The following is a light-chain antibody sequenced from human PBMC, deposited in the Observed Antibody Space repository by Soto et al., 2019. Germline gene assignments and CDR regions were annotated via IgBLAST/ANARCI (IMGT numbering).Light chain of an antibody. CDR1: QSVGCN. CDR3: QQYKIWPEG. V-gene: IGKV3-15*01. J-gene: IGKJ4*01. CDR2: GAS. Sequence: EIVMPQSPATLSVSPGERAALSCRASQSVGCNVAWYQQKPGQAPRLLIYGASTRATAIPDRFSGSESGTEFSLTFSSQQSEDFVIYYCQQYKIWPEGFGGWTKVEIK.